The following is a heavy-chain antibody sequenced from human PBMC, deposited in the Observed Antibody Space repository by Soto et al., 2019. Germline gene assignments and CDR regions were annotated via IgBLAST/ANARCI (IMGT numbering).Heavy chain of an antibody. Sequence: QVQLVESGGGVVQPGRSLRLSCAASGFTFSSYAMHWVRQAPGKGLEWVAVISYDGSNKYYADSVKGRFTISRDNSKNTLYLQMNSLRAEDTAVYYCAGGRLQEWLSSMDVWGQGTTVTVSS. CDR3: AGGRLQEWLSSMDV. CDR1: GFTFSSYA. V-gene: IGHV3-30-3*01. CDR2: ISYDGSNK. J-gene: IGHJ6*02. D-gene: IGHD3-3*01.